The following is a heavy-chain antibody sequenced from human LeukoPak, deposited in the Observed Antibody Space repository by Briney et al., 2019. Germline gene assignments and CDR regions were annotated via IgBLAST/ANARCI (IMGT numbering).Heavy chain of an antibody. D-gene: IGHD6-13*01. Sequence: PSETLSLTCTISGGSISSYFWTWIRQPPGKGLEWIGTIYFSGSTYYNPSLESRATISVDTSKNQFSLKLSSVTAADTAVYYCARLGSPINWFDPWGQGTLVTVSS. J-gene: IGHJ5*02. CDR2: IYFSGST. CDR1: GGSISSYF. CDR3: ARLGSPINWFDP. V-gene: IGHV4-59*01.